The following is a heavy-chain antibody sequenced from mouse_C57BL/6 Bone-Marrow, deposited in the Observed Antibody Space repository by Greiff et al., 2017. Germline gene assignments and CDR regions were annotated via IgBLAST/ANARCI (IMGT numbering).Heavy chain of an antibody. D-gene: IGHD1-1*01. CDR3: AKFGVLRPDWYFDV. CDR2: IWRGGST. Sequence: VQLQESGPGLVQPSQSLSITCTVSGFSLTSYGVHWVRQSPGKGLEWLGVIWRGGSTDYNAAFMSRLSITKDNSKSQVFFKMNSLQADDTAIYYCAKFGVLRPDWYFDVWGTGTTVTVSS. J-gene: IGHJ1*03. CDR1: GFSLTSYG. V-gene: IGHV2-5*01.